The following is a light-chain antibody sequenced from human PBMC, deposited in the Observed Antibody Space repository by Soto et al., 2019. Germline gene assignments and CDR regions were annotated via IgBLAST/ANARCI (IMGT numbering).Light chain of an antibody. CDR2: GAS. Sequence: DIVVTQSPATLSLSPGERVTLSCRASQSVSNYLAWYQQKPGQAPRLLIYGASNRATGIPDRFSGSGSGTDFTLTISRLEPEDFAVYYCQQYGSSGTFGQGTRWIS. J-gene: IGKJ1*01. V-gene: IGKV3-20*01. CDR1: QSVSNY. CDR3: QQYGSSGT.